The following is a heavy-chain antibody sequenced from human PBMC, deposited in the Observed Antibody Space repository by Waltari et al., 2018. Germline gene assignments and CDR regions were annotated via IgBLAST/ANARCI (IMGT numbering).Heavy chain of an antibody. J-gene: IGHJ4*02. Sequence: LVEFGGDVVQAGRLLSLSCGSSRSASLNDILHWVRQASGKGLEWVSAMSDDGYSRYYADSVKGRFTISRDDSLKTVYLQLDSLRVEDTAVYYCAREGYTSGRAGNFDYWGQGTLVTVSS. CDR2: MSDDGYSR. V-gene: IGHV3-30-3*01. D-gene: IGHD2-15*01. CDR3: AREGYTSGRAGNFDY. CDR1: RSASLNDI.